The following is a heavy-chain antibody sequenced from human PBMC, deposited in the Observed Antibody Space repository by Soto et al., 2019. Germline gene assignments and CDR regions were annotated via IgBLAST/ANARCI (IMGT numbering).Heavy chain of an antibody. Sequence: GGSLRRSCAASGFTFSSNSMNWVRQAPGKGLEWISYISTTSSSIYYADSVKGRFTISRDNAKNSLFLQMNSLRDEDTAVYYCARKGVAFDYWGQGALVTVSS. V-gene: IGHV3-48*02. D-gene: IGHD3-3*01. J-gene: IGHJ4*02. CDR2: ISTTSSSI. CDR3: ARKGVAFDY. CDR1: GFTFSSNS.